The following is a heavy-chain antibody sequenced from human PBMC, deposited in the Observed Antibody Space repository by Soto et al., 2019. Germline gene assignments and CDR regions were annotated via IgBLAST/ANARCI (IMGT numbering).Heavy chain of an antibody. D-gene: IGHD2-21*01. CDR3: VREATIAAWLDP. CDR1: GDSISGGGFS. Sequence: SETLSLTCTVSGDSISGGGFSWTWIRQPPGKGLEWIGYIYHTGNTSYNPSLESRVSMSVDTSKSQFSLQLTSVTVADTAVYYCVREATIAAWLDPSGQGTLVTVYS. J-gene: IGHJ5*02. CDR2: IYHTGNT. V-gene: IGHV4-30-2*01.